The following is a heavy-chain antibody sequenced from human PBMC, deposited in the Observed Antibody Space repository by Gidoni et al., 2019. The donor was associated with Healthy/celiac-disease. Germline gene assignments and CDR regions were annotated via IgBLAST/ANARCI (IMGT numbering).Heavy chain of an antibody. CDR3: ARLDEAAAAYNWFDP. D-gene: IGHD6-13*01. V-gene: IGHV4-34*01. CDR2: INHSGST. CDR1: GGSFSGYY. Sequence: QVQLQQWGAGLLKPSETLSLTCAVYGGSFSGYYWSWIRQPPGKGLEWIGEINHSGSTNYNPSLKSRVTISVDTSKNQFSLKLSSVTAADTAVYYCARLDEAAAAYNWFDPWGQGTLVTVSS. J-gene: IGHJ5*02.